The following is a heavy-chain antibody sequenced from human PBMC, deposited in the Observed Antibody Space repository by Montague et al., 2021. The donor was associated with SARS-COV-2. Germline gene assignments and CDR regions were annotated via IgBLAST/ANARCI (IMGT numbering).Heavy chain of an antibody. CDR1: GFTFSNSA. CDR3: AKDSYYYGLGYGMDV. Sequence: SLRLSCAASGFTFSNSAMNWVRQAPGKGLEWVSGSSGSDGGTHYADSVKGRFTISRDNSKNVLYLQMNSLRAEDTALYYCAKDSYYYGLGYGMDVWGQGTRVTASS. J-gene: IGHJ6*02. V-gene: IGHV3-23*01. CDR2: SSGSDGGT. D-gene: IGHD3-10*01.